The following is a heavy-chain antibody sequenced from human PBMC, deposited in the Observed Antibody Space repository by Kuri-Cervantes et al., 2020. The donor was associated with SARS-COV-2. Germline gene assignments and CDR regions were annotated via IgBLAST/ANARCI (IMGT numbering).Heavy chain of an antibody. V-gene: IGHV4-61*02. Sequence: LRLSCTVSGGSISSGSYYWSWIRQPAGKGLEWVGRIYTSESTNYNPSLKSRVTISVDTSKNQFSLKLSSVTAADTAVYYCASNPNYDFWSGYFDYWGQGTLVTVSS. J-gene: IGHJ4*02. CDR3: ASNPNYDFWSGYFDY. D-gene: IGHD3-3*01. CDR1: GGSISSGSYY. CDR2: IYTSEST.